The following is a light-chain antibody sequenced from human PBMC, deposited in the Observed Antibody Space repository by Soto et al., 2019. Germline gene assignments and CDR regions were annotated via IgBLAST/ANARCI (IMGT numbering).Light chain of an antibody. J-gene: IGLJ3*02. V-gene: IGLV2-14*01. Sequence: QSALTQPASVSGSPGQSITISCTGTNSDIGGYNYVSWYQQHPGKAPKLTIYEVTNRPSGVSNRFSGSKSGNTASLTISGLQAEDEADYYCASYTSTSTTVLFGGGTKLTVL. CDR3: ASYTSTSTTVL. CDR2: EVT. CDR1: NSDIGGYNY.